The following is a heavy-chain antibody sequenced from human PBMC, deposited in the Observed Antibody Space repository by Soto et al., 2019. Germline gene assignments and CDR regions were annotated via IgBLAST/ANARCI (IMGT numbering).Heavy chain of an antibody. J-gene: IGHJ5*02. Sequence: GGSLRLSCSASGFTFSSYAMNWVRQAPGKGLEWVSSISASGGDTYYPDSVRGRFTISRDNSKNTLYLQMNSLRAEDTAIYYCAKFRDYYDIRGHIAFDPWGQGTLVTVSS. V-gene: IGHV3-23*01. CDR1: GFTFSSYA. CDR3: AKFRDYYDIRGHIAFDP. D-gene: IGHD3-22*01. CDR2: ISASGGDT.